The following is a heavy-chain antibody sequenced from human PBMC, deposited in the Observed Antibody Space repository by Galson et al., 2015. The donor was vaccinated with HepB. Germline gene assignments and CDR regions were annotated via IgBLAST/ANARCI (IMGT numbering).Heavy chain of an antibody. CDR1: GYTFTSYG. V-gene: IGHV1-18*01. J-gene: IGHJ4*02. CDR3: ARDLHSAGYSSSWYIGGSVWYEDY. D-gene: IGHD6-13*01. Sequence: SVKVSCKASGYTFTSYGISWVRQAPGQGLEWMGWISAYNGNTNYAQKLQGRVTMTTDTSTSTAYMELRSLRSDDAAVYYCARDLHSAGYSSSWYIGGSVWYEDYWGQGTLVTVSS. CDR2: ISAYNGNT.